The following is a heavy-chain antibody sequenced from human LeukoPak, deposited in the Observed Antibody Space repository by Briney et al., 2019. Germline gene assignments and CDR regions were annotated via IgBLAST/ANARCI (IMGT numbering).Heavy chain of an antibody. D-gene: IGHD3-22*01. J-gene: IGHJ3*02. CDR3: ARLIDTDSSVDPDTCDM. Sequence: SETLSLTCTVSGGSINNHYWSWLRQPPGKGLEWIGLVSYNGRTKYSPSLQSRVTISVDRSENNFSLKLTSVTAADTAVYYCARLIDTDSSVDPDTCDMWGQGTVVTVSS. CDR2: VSYNGRT. V-gene: IGHV4-59*11. CDR1: GGSINNHY.